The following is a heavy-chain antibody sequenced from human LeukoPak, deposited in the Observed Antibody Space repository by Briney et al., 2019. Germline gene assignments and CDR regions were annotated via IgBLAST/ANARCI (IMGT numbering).Heavy chain of an antibody. J-gene: IGHJ4*01. CDR1: GFTFGRHA. D-gene: IGHD3-10*01. CDR3: AKDVGTSGNYSPSDY. Sequence: PGGSLRLSCAASGFTFGRHAMNWLRQAPGKGLEWVSAIRFSGESTYYADSVKGRFTISRDNSKNTLYLQMDSLRAEDTAVYYCAKDVGTSGNYSPSDYWGQGTLATVSS. V-gene: IGHV3-23*01. CDR2: IRFSGEST.